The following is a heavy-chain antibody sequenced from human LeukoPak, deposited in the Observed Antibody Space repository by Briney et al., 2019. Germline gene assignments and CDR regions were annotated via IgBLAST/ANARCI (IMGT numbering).Heavy chain of an antibody. J-gene: IGHJ6*02. CDR1: GGSFSGYY. D-gene: IGHD3-3*01. V-gene: IGHV4-34*01. CDR2: INHSGST. Sequence: SETLSLTCAVYGGSFSGYYWSWIRQPPGKGLEWIGEINHSGSTNYNPSLKSRVTISVDTSKNQFSLKLSSVTAADTAVYYCARSVLGFLEWLSPRTDYYYGMDVWGQGTTVTVSS. CDR3: ARSVLGFLEWLSPRTDYYYGMDV.